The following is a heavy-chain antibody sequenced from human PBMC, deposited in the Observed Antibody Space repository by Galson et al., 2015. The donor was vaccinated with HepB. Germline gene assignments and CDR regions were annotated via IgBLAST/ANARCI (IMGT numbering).Heavy chain of an antibody. J-gene: IGHJ4*02. CDR2: INPDSGGT. Sequence: SVKVSCKASGYNFRGKYMHWVRQAPGQGLEWMGWINPDSGGTNYAQKFLGRVTMTTDTSITTSYMELSRLRSDDTAIYYCARDSQGLRYFDYWGQGTLVAVSS. CDR3: ARDSQGLRYFDY. V-gene: IGHV1-2*02. D-gene: IGHD3-9*01. CDR1: GYNFRGKY.